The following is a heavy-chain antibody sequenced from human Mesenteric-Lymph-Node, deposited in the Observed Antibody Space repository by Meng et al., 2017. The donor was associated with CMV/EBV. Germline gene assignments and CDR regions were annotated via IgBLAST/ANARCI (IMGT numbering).Heavy chain of an antibody. V-gene: IGHV3-7*01. J-gene: IGHJ4*02. CDR2: IKQDGSEK. D-gene: IGHD3-9*01. CDR3: ARDYSVTGWPPDY. CDR1: GFTFSRYW. Sequence: CAASGFTFSRYWMNWVRQAPGKGLEWVANIKQDGSEKYYVDSVKGRFTISRDNAKNSLYMQMNSLRAEDTAVYYCARDYSVTGWPPDYWGQGTLVTVSS.